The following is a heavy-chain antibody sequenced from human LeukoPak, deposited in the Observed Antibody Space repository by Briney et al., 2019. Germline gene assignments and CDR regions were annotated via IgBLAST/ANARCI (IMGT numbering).Heavy chain of an antibody. CDR3: ANIRSYGTY. CDR1: GGSISSSSYY. Sequence: PSETLSLTCTVSGGSISSSSYYWGWIRQPPGKGLEWIGSIYYSGSTYYNPSLKSRVTISVDTSKNQFSLKLSSVTAADTAVYYCANIRSYGTYWGQGTLVTVSS. D-gene: IGHD5-18*01. CDR2: IYYSGST. J-gene: IGHJ4*02. V-gene: IGHV4-39*01.